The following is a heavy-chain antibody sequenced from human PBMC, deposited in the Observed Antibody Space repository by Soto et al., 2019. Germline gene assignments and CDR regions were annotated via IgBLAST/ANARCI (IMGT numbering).Heavy chain of an antibody. J-gene: IGHJ4*02. CDR2: ISGSDGET. CDR3: AKHSTYSGSGHCYDY. Sequence: TASGFTFSKNAMSWVRQAPGKGLEWVSVISGSDGETYYADSVKGRFTISRDNSKNTLYLQMNSLRAEDTAVYYCAKHSTYSGSGHCYDYWGQGTLVTVSS. V-gene: IGHV3-23*01. CDR1: GFTFSKNA. D-gene: IGHD3-10*01.